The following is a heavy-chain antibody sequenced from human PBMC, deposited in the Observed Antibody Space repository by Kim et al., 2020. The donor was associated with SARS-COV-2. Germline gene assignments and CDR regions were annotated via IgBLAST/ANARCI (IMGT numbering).Heavy chain of an antibody. D-gene: IGHD3-10*01. CDR2: DGSNK. Sequence: DGSNKDYAASVKGRFTIARDNSKNTLYLQMNSLRAEDTAVYYCARTRGFDYWGQGTLVTVSS. CDR3: ARTRGFDY. J-gene: IGHJ4*02. V-gene: IGHV3-33*01.